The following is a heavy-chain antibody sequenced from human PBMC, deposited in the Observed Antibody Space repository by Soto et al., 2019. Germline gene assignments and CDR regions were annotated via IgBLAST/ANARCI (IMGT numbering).Heavy chain of an antibody. CDR3: TKERKSGCCWYWDY. CDR2: ISASGGTT. Sequence: GGSLRLSCAASGFTFSDYAMSWVRQAQGKGLEWVSAISASGGTTYYADSVRGRFTISRDNYKNTLYLQMNSLRAEDTVVYYSTKERKSGCCWYWDYWGQAILVTVSS. V-gene: IGHV3-23*01. J-gene: IGHJ4*02. CDR1: GFTFSDYA. D-gene: IGHD6-13*01.